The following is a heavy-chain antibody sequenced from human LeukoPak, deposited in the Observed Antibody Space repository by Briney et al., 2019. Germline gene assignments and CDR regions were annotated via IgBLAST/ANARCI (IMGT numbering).Heavy chain of an antibody. J-gene: IGHJ3*02. Sequence: GGSLRLSCAASGFTFSSYWISWVRQAPGKGLEWVANIKQDGSEKYYVDSVKGRFTISRDNAKNSLYLQMNSLRAEDTAVYYCARYGDDAFDIWGQGTMVTVSS. V-gene: IGHV3-7*04. CDR1: GFTFSSYW. D-gene: IGHD4-17*01. CDR2: IKQDGSEK. CDR3: ARYGDDAFDI.